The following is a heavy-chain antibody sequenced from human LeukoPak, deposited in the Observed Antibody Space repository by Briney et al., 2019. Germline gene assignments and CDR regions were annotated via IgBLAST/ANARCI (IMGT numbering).Heavy chain of an antibody. CDR1: GFTFSICT. Sequence: GGSLRLSCAASGFTFSICTMNWVRQAPGKGLEWVSIINYNGDNKYYADSVQGRFTISRDNSKNTVYLQMNSLRAEDTAIYYCAKDGHCPGALCPTQIAVAGYNDNWGQGTLVTVSS. V-gene: IGHV3-23*01. CDR2: INYNGDNK. D-gene: IGHD6-19*01. J-gene: IGHJ4*02. CDR3: AKDGHCPGALCPTQIAVAGYNDN.